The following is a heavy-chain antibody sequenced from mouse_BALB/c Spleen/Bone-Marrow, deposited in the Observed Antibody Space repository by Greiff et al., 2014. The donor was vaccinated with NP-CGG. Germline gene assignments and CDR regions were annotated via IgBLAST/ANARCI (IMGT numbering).Heavy chain of an antibody. Sequence: EVHLVESGGDLVYPGGSLKLSCAASGFTFSSYGMSWVRQTPDTRLEWVATINSGGTNTYYPDSMKGRFTISRDNAKNTLYPQMSSLRSEDTAMYYCTRRGIYDERTAMDYWGRGTSVTVSS. J-gene: IGHJ4*01. V-gene: IGHV5-6*01. CDR1: GFTFSSYG. CDR3: TRRGIYDERTAMDY. D-gene: IGHD2-12*01. CDR2: INSGGTNT.